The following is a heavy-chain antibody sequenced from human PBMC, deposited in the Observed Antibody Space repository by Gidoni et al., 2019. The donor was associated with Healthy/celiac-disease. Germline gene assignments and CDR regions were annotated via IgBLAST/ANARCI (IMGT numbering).Heavy chain of an antibody. V-gene: IGHV3-13*05. CDR1: GFTFSSYD. J-gene: IGHJ6*02. CDR3: ARGGRYYYGSGSYYHYYYGMDV. Sequence: EVELVESGGGLVQPGGSLRLACAASGFTFSSYDMHRGRQATGKGLGWVSAIVTAGDPYYPVSLKGRFTISRENSKNSLYLQMNSLRAGDTAVYYCARGGRYYYGSGSYYHYYYGMDVWGQGTTVTVSS. D-gene: IGHD3-10*01. CDR2: IVTAGDP.